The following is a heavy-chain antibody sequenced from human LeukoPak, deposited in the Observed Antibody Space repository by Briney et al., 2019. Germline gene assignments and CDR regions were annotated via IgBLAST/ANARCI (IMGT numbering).Heavy chain of an antibody. V-gene: IGHV1-2*06. D-gene: IGHD2-15*01. CDR2: INPNSGGT. J-gene: IGHJ3*02. Sequence: ASVKLSCKASGYTFTGYYMHWVRQAPGHGLEWMGRINPNSGGTNYVQKFQGRVTMNRETSLSAAYMELSRLRSDDTAVYYCASLGYCSGGSCYSLRAFDIWGQGTMVTVSS. CDR1: GYTFTGYY. CDR3: ASLGYCSGGSCYSLRAFDI.